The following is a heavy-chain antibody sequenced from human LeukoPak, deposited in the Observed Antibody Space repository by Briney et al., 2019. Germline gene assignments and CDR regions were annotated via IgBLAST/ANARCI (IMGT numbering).Heavy chain of an antibody. V-gene: IGHV4-61*02. Sequence: SQTLSLTCTVSGASISSGSCYWSWIRQPAGKGLEWIGRVYTSGSTNYNPSLKSRVTISVDTSKNQFSLRLSSVTAADTAVYFCARDYGDYSRDSYWGQGSLVTVSS. CDR2: VYTSGST. D-gene: IGHD4-17*01. CDR3: ARDYGDYSRDSY. CDR1: GASISSGSCY. J-gene: IGHJ4*02.